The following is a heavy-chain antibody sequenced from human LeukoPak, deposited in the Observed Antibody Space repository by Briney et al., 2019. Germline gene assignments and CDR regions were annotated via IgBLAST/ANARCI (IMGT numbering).Heavy chain of an antibody. CDR2: INPNSGGT. J-gene: IGHJ6*02. CDR1: GYTFTGYY. CDR3: ASGGVVVPAALLYGMDV. D-gene: IGHD2-2*01. V-gene: IGHV1-2*02. Sequence: ASVKVSCKASGYTFTGYYMHWVRQAPGQGLEWMGWINPNSGGTNYAQKFQGRVTMTRDTSISTAYMELSRLRSDDTAVYYCASGGVVVPAALLYGMDVWGQGTTVTVSS.